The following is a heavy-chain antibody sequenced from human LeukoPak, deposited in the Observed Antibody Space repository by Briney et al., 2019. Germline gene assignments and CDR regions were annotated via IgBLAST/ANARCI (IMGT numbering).Heavy chain of an antibody. CDR3: ATHTRQEYSSSPSPGDCFDP. D-gene: IGHD6-6*01. V-gene: IGHV4-39*01. CDR2: IYYSGST. J-gene: IGHJ5*02. Sequence: SETLSLTCTVSGGSISSSSYYWGWIRQPPGKGLEWIGSIYYSGSTYYNPSLKSRVTISVDTSKNQFSLKLSSVTAADTAVYYCATHTRQEYSSSPSPGDCFDPWGQGTLVTVSS. CDR1: GGSISSSSYY.